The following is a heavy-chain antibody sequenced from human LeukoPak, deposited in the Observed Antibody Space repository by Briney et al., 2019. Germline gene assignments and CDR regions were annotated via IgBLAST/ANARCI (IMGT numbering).Heavy chain of an antibody. Sequence: ASVKVSCKASGYTFTSYYMHWVRQAPGQGLEWMGIINPSGGSTSYAQKFQGRVTMTRDMSTSTVYMELSSLRPEDTAVYYCARAGGYCSSTSCYGGNWFDPWGQGTLVTVSS. CDR3: ARAGGYCSSTSCYGGNWFDP. J-gene: IGHJ5*02. D-gene: IGHD2-2*01. V-gene: IGHV1-46*01. CDR1: GYTFTSYY. CDR2: INPSGGST.